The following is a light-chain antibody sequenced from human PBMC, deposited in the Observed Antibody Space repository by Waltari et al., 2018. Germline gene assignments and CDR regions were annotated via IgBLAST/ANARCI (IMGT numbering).Light chain of an antibody. J-gene: IGKJ1*01. CDR1: QRVSRA. CDR2: GAS. Sequence: EIVLTQYPGTLSLSPGERVTLSCGASQRVSRALAWYQQKPGQAPRLRIYGASSRATGIPDRFSGSGSGTDFSLTISRLEPEDFAVYYCQHYVRLPVTFGQGTKVEIK. V-gene: IGKV3-20*01. CDR3: QHYVRLPVT.